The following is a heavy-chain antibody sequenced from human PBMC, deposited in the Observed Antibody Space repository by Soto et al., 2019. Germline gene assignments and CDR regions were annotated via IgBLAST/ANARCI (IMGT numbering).Heavy chain of an antibody. CDR2: IYYSGST. CDR1: GGSISSGGYY. Sequence: SETLSLTCTVSGGSISSGGYYWSWIRQHPGKGLEWIGYIYYSGSTYYNPSLKSRVAISVDTSKNQFSLKLSSVTAADTAVYYCARSRQAALVWFAPWGQGTLVTVSS. J-gene: IGHJ5*02. V-gene: IGHV4-31*03. D-gene: IGHD2-15*01. CDR3: ARSRQAALVWFAP.